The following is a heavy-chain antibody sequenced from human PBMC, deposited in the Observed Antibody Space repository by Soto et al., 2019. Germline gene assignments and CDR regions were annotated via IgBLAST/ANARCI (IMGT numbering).Heavy chain of an antibody. D-gene: IGHD2-21*02. J-gene: IGHJ6*02. Sequence: QVQLQESGPGLVKPSETLSLTCTVSGGSISSYYWSWIRQPAGKGLEWIGRIYSSGSTNYNDSLKSRITMSVDTSKDQCSLVMPSVTAAGTAVYYCARRVTGASSHGMDVWGQGDTVTVSS. CDR1: GGSISSYY. CDR2: IYSSGST. CDR3: ARRVTGASSHGMDV. V-gene: IGHV4-4*07.